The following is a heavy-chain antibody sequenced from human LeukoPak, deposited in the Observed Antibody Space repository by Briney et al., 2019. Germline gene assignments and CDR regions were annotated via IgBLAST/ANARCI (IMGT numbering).Heavy chain of an antibody. CDR2: ISSTGGTI. CDR3: ARVLMYAFDI. CDR1: GFTFSGYE. J-gene: IGHJ3*02. V-gene: IGHV3-48*03. Sequence: GGSRRLSCAASGFTFSGYEMNWVRQAPGKGLEWVSYISSTGGTIKYADSVKGRFTISRDNAKNSLYLQMKSLRAEDTALYYCARVLMYAFDIWGQGTPVTVSS. D-gene: IGHD3-9*01.